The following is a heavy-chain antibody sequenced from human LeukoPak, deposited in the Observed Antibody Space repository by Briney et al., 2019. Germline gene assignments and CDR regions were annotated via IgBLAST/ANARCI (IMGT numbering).Heavy chain of an antibody. CDR3: ARDACSSTSCYAGYYYGMDV. V-gene: IGHV3-7*03. J-gene: IGHJ6*02. CDR1: GFTFSSYW. Sequence: GGSLRLSCAASGFTFSSYWMSWVRQAPGKGLEWVANIKQDGSEKYYVDSVKGRFPISRDNAKNSLYLQMNSLRAEDTAVYYCARDACSSTSCYAGYYYGMDVWGQGTTVTVSS. D-gene: IGHD2-2*01. CDR2: IKQDGSEK.